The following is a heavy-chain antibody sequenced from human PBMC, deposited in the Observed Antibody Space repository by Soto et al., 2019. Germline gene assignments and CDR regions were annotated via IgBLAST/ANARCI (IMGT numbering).Heavy chain of an antibody. Sequence: GGSLRLSCAASGFSFSHYWMHWVRQAPGKGLVWVSRISPDGRTTTYSDSLKGRFTISRDNAKSTLYLQMNSLTVEDGAVYYCADSWLPTSYWGPGTLVTVSS. CDR1: GFSFSHYW. CDR3: ADSWLPTSY. D-gene: IGHD3-10*01. CDR2: ISPDGRTT. J-gene: IGHJ4*02. V-gene: IGHV3-74*01.